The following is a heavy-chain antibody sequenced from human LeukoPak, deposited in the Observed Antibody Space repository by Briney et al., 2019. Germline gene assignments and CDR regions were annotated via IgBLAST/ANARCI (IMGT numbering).Heavy chain of an antibody. Sequence: GTSVKVSCKASGYTFTSYGISWVRQAPGQGLEWMGWISAYNGNTNYAQKLQGRVTMTTDTSTSTAYMELRSLRSDDTAVYYCARVLPGQWLVLRNDYWGQGTLVTVSS. CDR1: GYTFTSYG. J-gene: IGHJ4*02. V-gene: IGHV1-18*01. CDR3: ARVLPGQWLVLRNDY. D-gene: IGHD6-19*01. CDR2: ISAYNGNT.